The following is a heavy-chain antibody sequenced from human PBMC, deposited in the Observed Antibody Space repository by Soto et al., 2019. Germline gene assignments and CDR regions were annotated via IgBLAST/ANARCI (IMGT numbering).Heavy chain of an antibody. D-gene: IGHD7-27*01. CDR3: ARLDNTGAYQSFDY. V-gene: IGHV4-34*01. J-gene: IGHJ4*02. CDR1: GGSFSGYY. CDR2: INHSGST. Sequence: PSETLSLTCAVYGGSFSGYYWSWIRQPPGKGLEWIGEINHSGSTNYNPSLKSRVTISVDTSKNQFSLKLSSVTAADTAVYYCARLDNTGAYQSFDYWGQGTLVTVSS.